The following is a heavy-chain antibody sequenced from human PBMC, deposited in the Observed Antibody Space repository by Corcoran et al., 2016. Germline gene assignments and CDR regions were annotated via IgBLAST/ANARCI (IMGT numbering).Heavy chain of an antibody. J-gene: IGHJ4*02. D-gene: IGHD2-8*02. CDR3: ARETGTGVSFDY. CDR2: ILYTGNT. CDR1: GGSIGTYY. Sequence: QVQLQESGPGLVKPSETLSLTCTVSGGSIGTYYWSWVRQPPGRGLEGLGYILYTGNTTYNPSLKSRVTISMDTSRYQFSLKLTSVTAADTAVYYCARETGTGVSFDYWGQGTLVTVSS. V-gene: IGHV4-59*01.